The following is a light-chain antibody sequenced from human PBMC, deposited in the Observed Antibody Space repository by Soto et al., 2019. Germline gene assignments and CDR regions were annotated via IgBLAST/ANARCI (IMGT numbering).Light chain of an antibody. V-gene: IGLV4-69*01. J-gene: IGLJ3*02. CDR3: QTWGTGIRV. Sequence: QAVLTQSPSASASLGASVKLTCTLSSGHSTYAIAWHQQHPEKGPRYLMKVNSDGRHSKGDGIPDRFSGSSSGAERYLTISSLQSEDEADYYCQTWGTGIRVFGGGTKLTVL. CDR1: SGHSTYA. CDR2: VNSDGRH.